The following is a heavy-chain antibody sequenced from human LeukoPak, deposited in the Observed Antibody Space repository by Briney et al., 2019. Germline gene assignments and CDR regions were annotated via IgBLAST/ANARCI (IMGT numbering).Heavy chain of an antibody. CDR2: IYSGGDS. D-gene: IGHD2-8*02. CDR1: GFSISHNY. Sequence: GGSLRLSCVVSGFSISHNYMSWVRQAPGKGLEWVSLIYSGGDSYYADSVKGRFIISKDNSKNTVYLQMNTLRAEDTAVYYCASHYCTAGSCYFDGWGQGTLVSVSS. CDR3: ASHYCTAGSCYFDG. J-gene: IGHJ4*02. V-gene: IGHV3-53*01.